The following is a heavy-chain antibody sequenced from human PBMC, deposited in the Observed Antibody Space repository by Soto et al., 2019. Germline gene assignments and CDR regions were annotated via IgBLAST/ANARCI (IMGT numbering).Heavy chain of an antibody. J-gene: IGHJ5*02. Sequence: LRLSCAASGFTFSSYAMHWVRQAPGKGLEWVAVISYDGSNKYYADSVKGRFTISRDNSKNTLYLQMNSLRAEDTAVYYCAREHTDCSSTSCQISWFDPWGQGTLVTVSS. V-gene: IGHV3-30-3*01. CDR2: ISYDGSNK. D-gene: IGHD2-2*01. CDR3: AREHTDCSSTSCQISWFDP. CDR1: GFTFSSYA.